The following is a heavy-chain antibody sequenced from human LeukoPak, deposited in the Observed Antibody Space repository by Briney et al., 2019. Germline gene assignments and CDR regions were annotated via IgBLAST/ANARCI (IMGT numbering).Heavy chain of an antibody. CDR2: IYYSGST. Sequence: SETLSLTCTVSGGSISSYYWSWIRQPPGKGLEWIGYIYYSGSTNYNPSLKSRVTISVDTSKNQFSLKLSSVTAADTAVYYCARLVTATHYCYYGMDVWGQGTTVTVSS. CDR1: GGSISSYY. V-gene: IGHV4-59*08. J-gene: IGHJ6*02. CDR3: ARLVTATHYCYYGMDV. D-gene: IGHD2-21*02.